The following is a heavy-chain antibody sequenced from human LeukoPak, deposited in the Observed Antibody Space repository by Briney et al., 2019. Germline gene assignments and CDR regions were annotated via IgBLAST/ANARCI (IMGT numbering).Heavy chain of an antibody. CDR2: ITTAGGTI. D-gene: IGHD5-12*01. CDR3: ARDGGYDPWGLDYNYHMDV. J-gene: IGHJ6*03. Sequence: GGSLRLSCVGSGFTFSRYVMNWVRQAPGKGLECISTITTAGGTIYYTDSVKGRFTISRDNSKDTLYLQMHSLRAEDTAVYYCARDGGYDPWGLDYNYHMDVWGKGTTVTVSS. CDR1: GFTFSRYV. V-gene: IGHV3-23*01.